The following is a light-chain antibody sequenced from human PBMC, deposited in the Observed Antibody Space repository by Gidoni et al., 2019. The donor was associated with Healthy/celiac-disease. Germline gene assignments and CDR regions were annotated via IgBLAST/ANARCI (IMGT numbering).Light chain of an antibody. J-gene: IGKJ3*01. V-gene: IGKV1-39*01. Sequence: DIQMTQSPSSLSASVGDRVTITCRASQSISIYLNWYQQKPGKAPSRFSGSGSGTDFTLTISSLQPEDFATYYCQQSYSTPGTFGPGTKVDIK. CDR1: QSISIY. CDR3: QQSYSTPGT.